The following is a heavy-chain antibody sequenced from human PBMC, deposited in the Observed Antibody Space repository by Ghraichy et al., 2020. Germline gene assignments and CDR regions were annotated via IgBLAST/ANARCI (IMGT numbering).Heavy chain of an antibody. Sequence: SAKVSCKASGGTFSSYAISWVRQAPGQGLEWMGGIIPIFGTANYAQKFQGRVTITTDESTSTAYMELSSLRSEDTAMYYCARWASPFEYSSPNDWGYYYYYGMDVWGQGTTVTVSS. CDR2: IIPIFGTA. J-gene: IGHJ6*02. CDR3: ARWASPFEYSSPNDWGYYYYYGMDV. CDR1: GGTFSSYA. D-gene: IGHD6-6*01. V-gene: IGHV1-69*05.